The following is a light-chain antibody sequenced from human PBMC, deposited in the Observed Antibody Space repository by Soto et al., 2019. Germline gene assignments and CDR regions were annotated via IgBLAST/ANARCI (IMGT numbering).Light chain of an antibody. CDR3: QHFNTYPIT. CDR2: DVS. Sequence: AIQLTQSPSSLSASVGDRVTITCRASQDIRGALAWYQQKPGKPPKLLIFDVSSLQSGVPSRFSGSGSGTDFPLTSSSLQPKDFATYYWQHFNTYPITFGQGTRLEIK. CDR1: QDIRGA. V-gene: IGKV1-13*02. J-gene: IGKJ5*01.